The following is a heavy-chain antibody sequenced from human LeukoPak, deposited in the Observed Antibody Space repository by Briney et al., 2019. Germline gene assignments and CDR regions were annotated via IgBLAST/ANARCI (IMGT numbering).Heavy chain of an antibody. J-gene: IGHJ6*03. CDR2: ISAYNGNT. CDR3: ARASIYYYYMDV. D-gene: IGHD6-6*01. CDR1: GYTFTSYG. V-gene: IGHV1-18*01. Sequence: ASVKVSCKASGYTFTSYGISWVRQAPGQGLEWMGWISAYNGNTNYAQKLQGRVTMTTDTSTSTAYMELRSLKSDDTAVYYCARASIYYYYMDVRGKGTTVTVSS.